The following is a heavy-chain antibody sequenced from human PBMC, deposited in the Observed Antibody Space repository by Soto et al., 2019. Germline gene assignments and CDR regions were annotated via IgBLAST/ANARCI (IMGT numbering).Heavy chain of an antibody. CDR2: IFNSESA. CDR3: ARGTSGWYYDY. V-gene: IGHV4-59*01. Sequence: SSETLSLTCTVSGDSISSYFWSWIRQPPGKGLEWIGCIFNSESASYNPSLKSRVTISVDTSKNQLSLKLSSVTAADTAVYYCARGTSGWYYDYWGQGTLVTVSS. D-gene: IGHD6-19*01. CDR1: GDSISSYF. J-gene: IGHJ4*02.